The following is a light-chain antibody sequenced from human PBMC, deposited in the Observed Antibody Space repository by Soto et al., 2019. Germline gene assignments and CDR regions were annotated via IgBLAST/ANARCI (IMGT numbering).Light chain of an antibody. CDR1: QSISSY. J-gene: IGKJ3*01. CDR2: AAS. Sequence: DIQMTQSPSSLSASVGDRVTITCRASQSISSYLNWYQQKPGKAPKLLIYAASSLQSGAPSSFSGSGSCTDFTLTISSLQPEDFATYYCQQSYSTRRTFGPGTKVYIK. CDR3: QQSYSTRRT. V-gene: IGKV1-39*01.